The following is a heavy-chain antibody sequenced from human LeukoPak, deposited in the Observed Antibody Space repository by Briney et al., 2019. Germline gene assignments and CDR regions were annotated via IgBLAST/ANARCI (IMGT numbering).Heavy chain of an antibody. CDR2: FEPEDGET. D-gene: IGHD1-1*01. CDR1: GHTLIALS. CDR3: AASSPQNWKTHEY. J-gene: IGHJ4*02. Sequence: ASVKVSGKVSGHTLIALSMHWVRQAPGKGVEWLGGFEPEDGETIYAQQFQGRVTMTEDTSTDTAYMELSSLRSEDTAVYYCAASSPQNWKTHEYWGQGTLVTVSS. V-gene: IGHV1-24*01.